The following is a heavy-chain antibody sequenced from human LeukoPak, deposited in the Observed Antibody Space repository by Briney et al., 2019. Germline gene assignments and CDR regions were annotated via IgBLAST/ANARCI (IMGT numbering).Heavy chain of an antibody. V-gene: IGHV4-30-2*01. CDR3: AREKVSGGYFDL. CDR1: GGSISSGGYY. J-gene: IGHJ2*01. Sequence: SEALSLTCTVSGGSISSGGYYWSWIRQPPGKGLEWIGYIYHSGSTYYNPSLKSRVTISVDRSKNQFSLKLSSVTAADTAVYYCAREKVSGGYFDLWGRGTLVTVSS. D-gene: IGHD1-14*01. CDR2: IYHSGST.